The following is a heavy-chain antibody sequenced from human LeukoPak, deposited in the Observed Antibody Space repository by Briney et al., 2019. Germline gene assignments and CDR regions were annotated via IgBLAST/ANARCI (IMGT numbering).Heavy chain of an antibody. CDR3: ARSRNNALDV. Sequence: GGSLRLSCAASGFAFSKYGMSWVRQAPGKGLEWLSYITTTSTIYYADSMRGRFTISRDNAENSLYLQMNSLRDEDTAVYYCARSRNNALDVWGQGTTVTVSS. J-gene: IGHJ6*02. D-gene: IGHD1/OR15-1a*01. CDR1: GFAFSKYG. CDR2: ITTTSTI. V-gene: IGHV3-48*02.